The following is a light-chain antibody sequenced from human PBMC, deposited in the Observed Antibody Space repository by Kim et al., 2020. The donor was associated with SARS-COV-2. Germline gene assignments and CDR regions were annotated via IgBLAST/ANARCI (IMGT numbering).Light chain of an antibody. CDR1: QSVSSI. V-gene: IGKV3-15*01. J-gene: IGKJ4*01. CDR3: QQYNNWPPLT. CDR2: GAS. Sequence: EIVMTQSPATLSVSPGERATLSCRASQSVSSILAWYQQKPGQAHRLLIYGASTRATGIPARFSGSGSGTEFTLTISSLQSEDFAVYYCQQYNNWPPLTFGGGTKVYIK.